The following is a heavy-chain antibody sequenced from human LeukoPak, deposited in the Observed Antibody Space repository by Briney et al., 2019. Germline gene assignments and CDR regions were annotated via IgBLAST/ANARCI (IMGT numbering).Heavy chain of an antibody. D-gene: IGHD6-19*01. CDR2: IYYSGST. Sequence: SETLSLTCTVSGGSISSSTHYWGWIRQPPGKGLEYIATIYYSGSTYYNPSLKSRVTISVDTSKNQLSLKLSSVTAADTAVYYCARARYSSGPFDYWGQGTLVTVSS. V-gene: IGHV4-39*01. CDR1: GGSISSSTHY. CDR3: ARARYSSGPFDY. J-gene: IGHJ4*02.